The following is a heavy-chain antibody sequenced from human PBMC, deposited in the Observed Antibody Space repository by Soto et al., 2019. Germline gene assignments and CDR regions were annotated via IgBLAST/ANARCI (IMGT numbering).Heavy chain of an antibody. Sequence: QGQLVQSGTEVKKPGASVRVSCKASEYSFGDYYLHWLRQAPRQGLEWMGWINLNDGGTNYARKFQDRVTMPSDKSITTAYMELSSLRSDDTSVYYCVRDAPSQQSIFDRWARGALVTLSS. CDR3: VRDAPSQQSIFDR. V-gene: IGHV1-2*02. CDR2: INLNDGGT. J-gene: IGHJ4*02. D-gene: IGHD3-3*01. CDR1: EYSFGDYY.